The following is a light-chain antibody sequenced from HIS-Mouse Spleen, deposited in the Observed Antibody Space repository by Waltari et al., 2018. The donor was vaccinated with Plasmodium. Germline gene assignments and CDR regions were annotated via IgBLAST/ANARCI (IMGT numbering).Light chain of an antibody. J-gene: IGKJ3*01. V-gene: IGKV3-15*01. CDR1: QSVSSN. Sequence: DIVMTQSPATLSVYPGERATLSCTASQSVSSNLAWYQQKPGQAPLLLIYGASSRATGIPARFSGSGSGTEFTLTISSLQSEDFAVYYCQQYNNWSFTFGPGTKVDIK. CDR2: GAS. CDR3: QQYNNWSFT.